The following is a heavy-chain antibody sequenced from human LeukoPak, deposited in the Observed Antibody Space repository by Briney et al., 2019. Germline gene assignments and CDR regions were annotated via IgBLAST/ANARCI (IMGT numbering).Heavy chain of an antibody. J-gene: IGHJ4*02. CDR1: GGSVSSGSYY. Sequence: SETLSLTCTVSGGSVSSGSYYWSWIRQPPGKGLEWIGYIYYSGSTNYNPSLKSRVTISVDTSKNQFSLKLSSETAADTAVYYCGRALGGDYVPLHYFDYWGQGTLVTVSS. V-gene: IGHV4-61*01. D-gene: IGHD4-17*01. CDR2: IYYSGST. CDR3: GRALGGDYVPLHYFDY.